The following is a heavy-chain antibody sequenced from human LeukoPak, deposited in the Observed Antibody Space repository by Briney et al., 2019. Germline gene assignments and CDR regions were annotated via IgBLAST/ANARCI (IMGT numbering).Heavy chain of an antibody. CDR3: TRDPLRYLRVGHYDY. CDR1: GFTFSTSA. CDR2: IDYDSSHI. J-gene: IGHJ4*02. V-gene: IGHV3-21*01. D-gene: IGHD3-9*01. Sequence: PGRTLRLSCAASGFTFSTSAMNGGRQGPGKGLQWHSSIDYDSSHIYYAASVRGRFTISRDNARNSVYLQMDSLRVEDTAVYYCTRDPLRYLRVGHYDYWGQGTLVAVSS.